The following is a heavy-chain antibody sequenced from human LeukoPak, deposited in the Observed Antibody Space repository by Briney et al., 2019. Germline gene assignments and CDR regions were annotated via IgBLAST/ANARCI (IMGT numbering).Heavy chain of an antibody. CDR2: ISSSGSTI. V-gene: IGHV3-48*03. Sequence: GGSLRLSCAASGFTFSSYAMSWVRQAPGKGLEWVSYISSSGSTIYYADSVKGRFTISRDNAKNSLYLQMNSLRAEDTAVYYCARRWLQSFAFDYWGQGTLVTVSS. CDR3: ARRWLQSFAFDY. J-gene: IGHJ4*02. CDR1: GFTFSSYA. D-gene: IGHD5-24*01.